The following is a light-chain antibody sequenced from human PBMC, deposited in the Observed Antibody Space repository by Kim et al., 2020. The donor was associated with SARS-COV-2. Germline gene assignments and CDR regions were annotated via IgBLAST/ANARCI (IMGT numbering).Light chain of an antibody. V-gene: IGKV3-20*01. CDR2: GAS. J-gene: IGKJ4*01. CDR1: QSVSSSY. Sequence: LFLSPGEIATRSCRASQSVSSSYLAWYQQKPGQAPRLLIYGASSRATGLPDRFLRSGSGTDFTLTISRLEPEDFAVYYCQQGLTFGGGTKVDIK. CDR3: QQGLT.